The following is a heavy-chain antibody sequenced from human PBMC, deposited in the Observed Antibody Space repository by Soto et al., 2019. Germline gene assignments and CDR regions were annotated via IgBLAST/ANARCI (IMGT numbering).Heavy chain of an antibody. V-gene: IGHV1-46*03. CDR1: GYIFTTYY. CDR2: FNPSSGST. J-gene: IGHJ4*02. D-gene: IGHD3-9*01. CDR3: AREGAYDDTGYPY. Sequence: QVQLVQSGAEVKKPGASVKVSCKASGYIFTTYYMHWVRQAPGQGLEWMGVFNPSSGSTTYAQKLKGRVTMTSDTSTETVYMELRSLRSEDTAVYYCAREGAYDDTGYPYWGQGTLVTVSS.